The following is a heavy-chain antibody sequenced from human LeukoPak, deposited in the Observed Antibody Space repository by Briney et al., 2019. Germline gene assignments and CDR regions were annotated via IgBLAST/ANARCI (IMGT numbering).Heavy chain of an antibody. CDR1: GLTFSSHA. CDR2: ISHDGSDK. CDR3: AREPGPGYFDY. V-gene: IGHV3-30-3*01. J-gene: IGHJ4*02. D-gene: IGHD1-14*01. Sequence: PGGSLRLSCAASGLTFSSHAMHWVRQAPGKGLEWVAVISHDGSDKHYTDSVKGRFTISRDNPRNTLYLQMNSLRAEDTAVYYCAREPGPGYFDYWGQGTLVTVSS.